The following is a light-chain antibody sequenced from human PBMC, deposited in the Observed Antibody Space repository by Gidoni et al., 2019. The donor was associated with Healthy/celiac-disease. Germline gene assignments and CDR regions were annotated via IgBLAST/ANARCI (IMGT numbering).Light chain of an antibody. CDR2: WAS. J-gene: IGKJ1*01. V-gene: IGKV4-1*01. CDR1: QSVLYNSNNKNY. CDR3: QQYYSSPWT. Sequence: DIVMTQSPDSLAVSLGERATINCKSSQSVLYNSNNKNYLAWYQQKSGQPPKLLIDWASTRESGVPDRFSGSGSETDFTLTISNLQAEDVAVYYCQQYYSSPWTFGQGTKVEIK.